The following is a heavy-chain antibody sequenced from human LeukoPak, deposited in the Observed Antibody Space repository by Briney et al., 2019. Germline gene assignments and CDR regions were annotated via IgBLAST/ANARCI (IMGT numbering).Heavy chain of an antibody. D-gene: IGHD2-15*01. CDR3: ARLEKAPLLSCSGGSCYSLIFDY. CDR2: IYYSGST. CDR1: GGSISSYY. V-gene: IGHV4-59*08. Sequence: PSETLSLTCTVSGGSISSYYWSWIRKPPGKGLEWIGYIYYSGSTNYNPSLKSRVTISVDTSKNQFSLKPSSVTAADTAVYYCARLEKAPLLSCSGGSCYSLIFDYWGQGTLVTVSS. J-gene: IGHJ4*02.